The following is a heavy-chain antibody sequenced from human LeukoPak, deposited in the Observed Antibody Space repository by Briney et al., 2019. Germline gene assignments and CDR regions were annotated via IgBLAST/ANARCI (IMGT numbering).Heavy chain of an antibody. Sequence: ASVKVSCKASGYTFTSYYIHWVRQAPGQGLEWMGIINPSGGSTNYAQKFQGRVTMTRDTSTSTVYMELSSLRSEDTAVYYCARTYGGNWRPDYWGQGTLVTVSS. CDR2: INPSGGST. D-gene: IGHD4-23*01. J-gene: IGHJ4*02. CDR1: GYTFTSYY. CDR3: ARTYGGNWRPDY. V-gene: IGHV1-46*01.